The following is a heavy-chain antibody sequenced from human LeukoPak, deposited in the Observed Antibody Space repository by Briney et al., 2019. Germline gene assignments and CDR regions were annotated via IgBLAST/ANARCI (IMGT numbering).Heavy chain of an antibody. CDR1: GYTFTEYN. D-gene: IGHD5-12*01. CDR2: ISAYNGNT. J-gene: IGHJ4*02. V-gene: IGHV1-18*04. CDR3: ARVPGLVATITHPSQYYFDY. Sequence: ASLKVSCKASGYTFTEYNIHWVRQAPGQGLEWMGWISAYNGNTNYVQKLQGRVTMTTDTSTSTAYMELRSLRSDDTAVYYCARVPGLVATITHPSQYYFDYWGQGTLVTVSS.